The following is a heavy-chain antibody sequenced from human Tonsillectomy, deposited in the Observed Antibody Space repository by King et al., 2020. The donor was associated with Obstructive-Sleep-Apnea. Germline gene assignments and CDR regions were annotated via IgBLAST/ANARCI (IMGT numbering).Heavy chain of an antibody. D-gene: IGHD3-10*01. Sequence: QLQESGPGLMKPSETLSLTCTVSGGSISSNSYFWGWNRQPPGKGLEWIGSIYYSGSTYYNPSLKSRVTISVDTSKNQFSLKLRSVTAADTAVYYCARPNYYGSGMENWFDPWGQGTLVTVSS. J-gene: IGHJ5*02. V-gene: IGHV4-39*07. CDR2: IYYSGST. CDR3: ARPNYYGSGMENWFDP. CDR1: GGSISSNSYF.